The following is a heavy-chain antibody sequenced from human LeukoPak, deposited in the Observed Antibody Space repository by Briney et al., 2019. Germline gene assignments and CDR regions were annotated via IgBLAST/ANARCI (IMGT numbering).Heavy chain of an antibody. CDR1: GFNFSSYY. CDR3: ARGDYGDYPFDC. D-gene: IGHD4-17*01. J-gene: IGHJ4*02. Sequence: GGSLRLSCAASGFNFSSYYMSWVRQAPGKGLERVANIKQDGSEKYYVASVKGRFTISRDNAKTSLYLQMNSLRAEDTAVYFCARGDYGDYPFDCWGQGTLVTVSS. V-gene: IGHV3-7*01. CDR2: IKQDGSEK.